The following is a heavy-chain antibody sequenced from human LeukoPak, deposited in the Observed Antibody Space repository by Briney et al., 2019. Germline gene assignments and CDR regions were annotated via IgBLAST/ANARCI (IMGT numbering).Heavy chain of an antibody. CDR3: AKMTGLYRADY. CDR2: ISGSGDTT. V-gene: IGHV3-23*01. CDR1: GFSFSIYA. Sequence: KPGGSLRLSCAASGFSFSIYAMRWVRQAPGKGLEWVSAISGSGDTTYYADSVKGRFTISRDNSKNTLYLQMNSLRAEDTAVYYCAKMTGLYRADYWGQGTLVTVSS. D-gene: IGHD5-12*01. J-gene: IGHJ4*02.